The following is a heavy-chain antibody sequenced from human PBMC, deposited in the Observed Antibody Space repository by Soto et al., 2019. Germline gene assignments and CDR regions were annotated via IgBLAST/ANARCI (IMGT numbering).Heavy chain of an antibody. D-gene: IGHD3-10*01. CDR2: INAGNGNP. Sequence: ASVKVSCKASGYTFTTYAMHWVRQAPGQRLEWMGWINAGNGNPKYSQKLQGRVTITRDTSASTAYMELSSLRSEDTAVYYCARVLLGPGTYYNAFDYWGQGTLVTVSS. J-gene: IGHJ4*02. CDR1: GYTFTTYA. CDR3: ARVLLGPGTYYNAFDY. V-gene: IGHV1-3*01.